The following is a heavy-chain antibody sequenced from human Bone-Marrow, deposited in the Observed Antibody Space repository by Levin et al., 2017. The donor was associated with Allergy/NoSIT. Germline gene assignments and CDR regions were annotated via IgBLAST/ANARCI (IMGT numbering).Heavy chain of an antibody. V-gene: IGHV4-59*13. CDR1: GVSISGYY. D-gene: IGHD6-6*01. Sequence: KPSETLSLTCTVSGVSISGYYWSWIRQPPGKGLEWIGYIYYSGSTTYNPSLKSRVTISEDTSKNQFSLKLSSVTAADTAVYYCARWSWAARTVHFDYWGQGTLVTVSS. J-gene: IGHJ4*02. CDR3: ARWSWAARTVHFDY. CDR2: IYYSGST.